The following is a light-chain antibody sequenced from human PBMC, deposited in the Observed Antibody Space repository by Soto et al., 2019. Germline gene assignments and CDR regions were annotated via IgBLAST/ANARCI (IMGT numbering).Light chain of an antibody. CDR2: WAS. V-gene: IGKV4-1*01. J-gene: IGKJ1*01. CDR3: QQYYSPPPWT. CDR1: QSVLYSSNNKNY. Sequence: DIVMTQSPASLAVSLGERATINCKSSQSVLYSSNNKNYLAWYQQKPGQPPKLLIYWASTRESGVPDRFSGGGSGTDFTLTISSLQAEDVAVYYCQQYYSPPPWTFGQGTKVEIK.